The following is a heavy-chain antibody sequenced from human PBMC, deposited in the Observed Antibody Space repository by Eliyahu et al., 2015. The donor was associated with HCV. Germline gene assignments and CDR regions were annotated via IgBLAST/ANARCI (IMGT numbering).Heavy chain of an antibody. CDR2: MDYSGGT. CDR1: GGSISSSSNY. V-gene: IGHV4-39*01. Sequence: QQHLQESGPGLVKPSETLSLTCTVSGGSISSSSNYWGWIRQPPGKGLEWIGNMDYSGGTYYNPSLKSRVTISVDTSKNQFSLKLSSVTAADTAVYYCARHQEGYFGAGSSYYMDVWGKGTTVTVSS. CDR3: ARHQEGYFGAGSSYYMDV. D-gene: IGHD3-10*01. J-gene: IGHJ6*03.